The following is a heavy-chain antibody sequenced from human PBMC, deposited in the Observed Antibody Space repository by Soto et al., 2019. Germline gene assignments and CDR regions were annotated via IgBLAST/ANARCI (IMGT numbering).Heavy chain of an antibody. J-gene: IGHJ4*02. CDR1: GDSGSSNSAA. D-gene: IGHD5-12*01. V-gene: IGHV6-1*01. CDR2: TYYRSKWYN. CDR3: ARDLAYHLGHSGYDR. Sequence: SQTLSLTCAISGDSGSSNSAACNWIRQSPSRGLEWLGRTYYRSKWYNDYAVPVKSRITINPDTSKNQFSLQLNSVTPEDTAVYYCARDLAYHLGHSGYDRWGQGTLVTVSS.